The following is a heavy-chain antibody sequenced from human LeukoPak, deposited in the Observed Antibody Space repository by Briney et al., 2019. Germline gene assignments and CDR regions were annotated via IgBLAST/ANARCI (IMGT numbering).Heavy chain of an antibody. Sequence: SGGSLRLSCAASGFTFSDSYMSWIRQAPGKGLEWLSYISGNGYKTYYADSVKGRFTISRDNAKNLLHLQMNSLRVEDTALYYRATDYFDTSSVPWGQGTRVTVSS. D-gene: IGHD3-22*01. CDR3: ATDYFDTSSVP. V-gene: IGHV3-11*01. CDR2: ISGNGYKT. J-gene: IGHJ5*02. CDR1: GFTFSDSY.